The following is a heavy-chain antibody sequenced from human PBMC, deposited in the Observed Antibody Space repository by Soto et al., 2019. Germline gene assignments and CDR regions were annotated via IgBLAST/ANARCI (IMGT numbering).Heavy chain of an antibody. D-gene: IGHD3-10*01. J-gene: IGHJ4*02. CDR1: GFTFSGSA. V-gene: IGHV3-73*01. CDR2: IRSKAYSYAT. CDR3: TSRITMVRGAPYDY. Sequence: PGGSLRLSCAASGFTFSGSAMHWVRQASGKGLEWVGRIRSKAYSYATAYAASVKGRFTISRDDSKNTAYLQMNSLKTEDTAVYYCTSRITMVRGAPYDYGGQGTLVIVAS.